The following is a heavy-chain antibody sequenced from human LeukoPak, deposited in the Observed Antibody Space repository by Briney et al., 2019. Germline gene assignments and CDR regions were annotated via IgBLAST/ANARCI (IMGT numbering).Heavy chain of an antibody. D-gene: IGHD4-17*01. J-gene: IGHJ4*02. CDR2: ISGRTGGT. CDR1: GFTFNTNA. CDR3: AKEIRDYLFDY. Sequence: GGSLRLSCAASGFTFNTNAMSWVRQAPGKGLEWVSAISGRTGGTYYADSVKGRFTISRDNSKSTLYLQMDSLRAEDTAVYYCAKEIRDYLFDYWGQGTLVTVSP. V-gene: IGHV3-23*01.